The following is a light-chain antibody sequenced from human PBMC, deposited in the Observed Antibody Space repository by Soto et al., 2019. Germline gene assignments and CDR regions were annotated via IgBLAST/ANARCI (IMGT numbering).Light chain of an antibody. CDR1: QGVRDW. CDR3: QQANSFPPTT. J-gene: IGKJ1*01. CDR2: TTS. V-gene: IGKV1-12*01. Sequence: DIHMTQSPSSVSASIGDRVTITFRASQGVRDWVAWYQQKPGKAPKLLFSTTSTLEDGVPSRFSGSASGTEFTLTISSLQPEDFATYYCQQANSFPPTTFGQGTKVDIK.